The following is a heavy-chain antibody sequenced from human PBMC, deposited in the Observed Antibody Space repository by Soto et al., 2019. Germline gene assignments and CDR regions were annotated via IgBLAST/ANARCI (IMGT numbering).Heavy chain of an antibody. J-gene: IGHJ6*02. V-gene: IGHV3-7*03. Sequence: EVQLVESGGGLVQPGGSLRLSCAASGFTFSSYWMSWVRQAPGMGLEWVANIKQDGSEQNYVDSVTGRLTISRDNAKNSLYLQMNSLRAEDTAVYYCARECTIGPADGMDVWGQGTTGTVSS. CDR3: ARECTIGPADGMDV. CDR1: GFTFSSYW. CDR2: IKQDGSEQ. D-gene: IGHD1-1*01.